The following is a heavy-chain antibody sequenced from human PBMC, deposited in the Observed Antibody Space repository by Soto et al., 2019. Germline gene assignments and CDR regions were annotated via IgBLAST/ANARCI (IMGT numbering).Heavy chain of an antibody. CDR1: GGTFSNYA. J-gene: IGHJ1*01. CDR2: IIPIFGTT. D-gene: IGHD3-22*01. V-gene: IGHV1-69*12. CDR3: ASNGELDYYDTSGYG. Sequence: VQLVQSGAEVKKPGSSVKVSCKVSGGTFSNYALSWVREAPGQGLEWLGDIIPIFGTTNKSRKFQGRVTLTADEATGTAYMELNSLRSEDTAVYYCASNGELDYYDTSGYGWGQGTLVTVSS.